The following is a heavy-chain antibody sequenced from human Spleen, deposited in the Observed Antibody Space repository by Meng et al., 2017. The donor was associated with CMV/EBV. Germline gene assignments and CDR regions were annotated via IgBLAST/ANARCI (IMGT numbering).Heavy chain of an antibody. CDR3: ARFLSPTVEVGISYHWFDP. D-gene: IGHD4-23*01. CDR2: MNPNSGNT. Sequence: FTSYDSNWVRQATGQGLEWMGWMNPNSGNTGDAQKFQGRVTITRNTSISTAYMELSSLKASDTAMYYCARFLSPTVEVGISYHWFDPWGQGTLVTVSS. CDR1: FTSYD. V-gene: IGHV1-8*03. J-gene: IGHJ5*02.